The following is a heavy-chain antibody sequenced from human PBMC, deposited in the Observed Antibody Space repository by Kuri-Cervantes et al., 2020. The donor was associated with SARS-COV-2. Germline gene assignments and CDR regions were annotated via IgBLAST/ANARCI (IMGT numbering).Heavy chain of an antibody. CDR1: GFTFSSYA. Sequence: GESLKISCAASGFTFSSYAMNWVRQAPGKGLEWVSVISGSGGSTYYADSVKGRFTISRDNSKNMLYLQMNSLRAEDTAVYYCAKEAASSGWYSYWGHGTLVTVSS. V-gene: IGHV3-23*01. D-gene: IGHD6-19*01. J-gene: IGHJ4*01. CDR3: AKEAASSGWYSY. CDR2: ISGSGGST.